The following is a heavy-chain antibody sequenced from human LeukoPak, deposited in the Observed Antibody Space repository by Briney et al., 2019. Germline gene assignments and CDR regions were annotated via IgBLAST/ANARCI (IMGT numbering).Heavy chain of an antibody. Sequence: SETLSLTCTVSGGSISSNYWSWIRQPPGKGLEWIGYMYYSGSTNYNPSLQSRVTISVDTYKNQFPLKLSSVSAADKAVYYCARDGYYDSSGEAFDFGGQGTMVTVSS. CDR1: GGSISSNY. CDR2: MYYSGST. D-gene: IGHD3-22*01. V-gene: IGHV4-59*01. J-gene: IGHJ3*01. CDR3: ARDGYYDSSGEAFDF.